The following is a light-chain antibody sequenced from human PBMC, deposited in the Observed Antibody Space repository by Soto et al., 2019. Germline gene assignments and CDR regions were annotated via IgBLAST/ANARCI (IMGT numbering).Light chain of an antibody. CDR2: GAS. CDR3: QQYNNWPPWT. J-gene: IGKJ1*01. Sequence: EIVMTQSPATLSVSPGERATLSCRASQSVSSNLAWYQQKPGQAPRLLIYGASTRATGIPARFNGSGSGTEFTLTISSLQSEDFAVYYCQQYNNWPPWTFGQGTKVVIK. V-gene: IGKV3-15*01. CDR1: QSVSSN.